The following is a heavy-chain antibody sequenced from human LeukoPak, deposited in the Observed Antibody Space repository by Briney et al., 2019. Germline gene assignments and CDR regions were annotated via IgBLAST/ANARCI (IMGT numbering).Heavy chain of an antibody. CDR3: ARDTYRFFDL. Sequence: GGSLRLSCTASGFTFSSYWMSWVRQAPGKGLEWVADIKEDGSDKYFVDSVKGRFTISRDNAKNSLYLQMNSLRAEDTAVYYCARDTYRFFDLWGRGTLVTVSS. CDR2: IKEDGSDK. V-gene: IGHV3-7*01. CDR1: GFTFSSYW. J-gene: IGHJ2*01. D-gene: IGHD3-3*01.